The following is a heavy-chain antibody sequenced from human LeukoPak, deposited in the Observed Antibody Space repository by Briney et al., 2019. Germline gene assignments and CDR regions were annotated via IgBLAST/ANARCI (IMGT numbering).Heavy chain of an antibody. CDR2: ININGGTT. V-gene: IGHV1-46*01. D-gene: IGHD5-12*01. CDR1: GYTFTNYY. J-gene: IGHJ4*02. CDR3: ARDLGRSAYDRGYFDY. Sequence: ASVKVSCKASGYTFTNYYMNWVRHTPGQGLEWMGIININGGTTSYAQKFQGRVTMTRDMSTSTVYMELSSLRSEDTAVYYCARDLGRSAYDRGYFDYWGQGTLVTVSS.